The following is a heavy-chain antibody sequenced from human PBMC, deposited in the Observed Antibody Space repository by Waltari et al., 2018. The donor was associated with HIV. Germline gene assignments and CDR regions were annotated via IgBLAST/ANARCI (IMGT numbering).Heavy chain of an antibody. J-gene: IGHJ6*02. V-gene: IGHV3-66*01. D-gene: IGHD2-21*02. CDR2: IYSGGST. CDR3: ASIAYCGGDCYPRGMDV. Sequence: EVQLVESGGGLVQPGGSLRLSCAASGFTVSSNYMSWARQAPGKARECVSVIYSGGSTYYADSVKGRFTISRDNSKNTLYLQMNSLRAEETAVYDCASIAYCGGDCYPRGMDVWGQGTTVTVSS. CDR1: GFTVSSNY.